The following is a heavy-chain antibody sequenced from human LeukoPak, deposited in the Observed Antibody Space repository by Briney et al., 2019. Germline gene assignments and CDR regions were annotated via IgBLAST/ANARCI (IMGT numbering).Heavy chain of an antibody. CDR3: VRPRADSFQH. J-gene: IGHJ1*01. CDR2: VSNGGST. CDR1: VDSVSSQY. V-gene: IGHV4-59*02. Sequence: PSETLSLTCTVSVDSVSSQYWSWIRQPPGKGLEWIGYVSNGGSTNKNPSLKSRASMSLETSKNQTSLKLNAMTAADTAVYYCVRPRADSFQHWGQGTLVNVSS. D-gene: IGHD4-11*01.